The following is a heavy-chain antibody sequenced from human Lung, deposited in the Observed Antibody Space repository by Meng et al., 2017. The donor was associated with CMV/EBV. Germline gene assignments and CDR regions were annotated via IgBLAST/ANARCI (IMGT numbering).Heavy chain of an antibody. CDR1: GFTFSNYA. D-gene: IGHD6-13*01. Sequence: GESLKISCAVSGFTFSNYAMSWVRQAPGKGLEWVAVIYAGGRSAYYAESVKGRFTIFRDGSKNTVYLEMNSLRAEDTALYYCAKDSTYSAWGQGTLVTVSS. CDR2: IYAGGRSA. CDR3: AKDSTYSA. J-gene: IGHJ5*02. V-gene: IGHV3-23*03.